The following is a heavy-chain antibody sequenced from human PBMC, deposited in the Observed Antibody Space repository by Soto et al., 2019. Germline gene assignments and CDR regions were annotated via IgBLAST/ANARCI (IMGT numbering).Heavy chain of an antibody. V-gene: IGHV1-46*01. CDR2: INPSGGST. J-gene: IGHJ4*02. CDR1: GYTFTSYY. D-gene: IGHD3-9*01. Sequence: GPVKVSCKASGYTFTSYYMHWVRQAPGQGLEWMGIINPSGGSTSYAQKFQGRVTMTTDTSTSTVYMELSSLRSEDTAVYYCAREAYYDILTGYYYFDYWGQGTLVTVSS. CDR3: AREAYYDILTGYYYFDY.